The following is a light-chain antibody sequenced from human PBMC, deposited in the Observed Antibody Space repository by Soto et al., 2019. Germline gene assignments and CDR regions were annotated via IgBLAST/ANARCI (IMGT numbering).Light chain of an antibody. V-gene: IGKV3-20*01. CDR1: QSVSSSY. Sequence: IVLTQSPGTLSLSPGERATLSCRASQSVSSSYLAWYQQKPGQAPRLLIYGASSRATGVPDRFSSSGSGTDFSLTISRLEPEDFAVYYCQQYTTSPPAYTFGQGTKLEIK. CDR3: QQYTTSPPAYT. J-gene: IGKJ2*01. CDR2: GAS.